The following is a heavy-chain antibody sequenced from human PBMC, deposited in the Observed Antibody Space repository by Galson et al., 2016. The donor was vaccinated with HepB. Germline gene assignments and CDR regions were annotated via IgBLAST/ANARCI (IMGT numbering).Heavy chain of an antibody. Sequence: TLSLTCAVYGASFSGYYWSWIRQPPGKGLEWIGEINHNGTSNYNPSLKSRVTISPDTSKNQFSLKLSSVTAADTAVYYCARIDYSSHYYFDYWGQGTLVTVSS. CDR2: INHNGTS. CDR1: GASFSGYY. V-gene: IGHV4-34*01. D-gene: IGHD4-11*01. J-gene: IGHJ4*02. CDR3: ARIDYSSHYYFDY.